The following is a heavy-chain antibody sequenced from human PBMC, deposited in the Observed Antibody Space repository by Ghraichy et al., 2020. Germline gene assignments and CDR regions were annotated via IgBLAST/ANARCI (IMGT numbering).Heavy chain of an antibody. CDR3: ARGSPMIAVHRGWFDP. Sequence: GESLNISCAASGFTFSDYYMSWIRQAPGKGLEWVSYISSSGSTIYYADSVKGRFTISRDNAKNSLYLQMNSLRAEDTAVYYCARGSPMIAVHRGWFDPWGQGTLVTVSS. J-gene: IGHJ5*02. CDR2: ISSSGSTI. CDR1: GFTFSDYY. D-gene: IGHD3-22*01. V-gene: IGHV3-11*01.